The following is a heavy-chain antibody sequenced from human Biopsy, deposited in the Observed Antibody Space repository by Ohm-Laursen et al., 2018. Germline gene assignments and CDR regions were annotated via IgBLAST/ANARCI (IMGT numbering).Heavy chain of an antibody. J-gene: IGHJ6*02. D-gene: IGHD2/OR15-2a*01. CDR1: GCSISSDY. CDR2: IYYSGIT. V-gene: IGHV4-59*01. Sequence: SETLSLTCTVSGCSISSDYWIGIRQTPGKGLEWIGYIYYSGITNYNPSLKSRVTISVDTSKNQFSLRLNSVTAADTVVYYCARATNSTGWPYYYFYGMDVWGQGTTVTVSS. CDR3: ARATNSTGWPYYYFYGMDV.